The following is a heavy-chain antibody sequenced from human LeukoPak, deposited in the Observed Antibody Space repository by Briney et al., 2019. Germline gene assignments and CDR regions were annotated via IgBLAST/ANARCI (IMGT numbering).Heavy chain of an antibody. CDR3: ARDTAMVKYNWFDP. Sequence: GGSLRLSCVTSEFTFSSYEMNWVRQAPGKGLEWVSYISGSGSPIFYADSVKGRFTISRDNAKNSLYLQMNSLRAEDTAVYYCARDTAMVKYNWFDPWGQGTLVTVSS. CDR2: ISGSGSPI. CDR1: EFTFSSYE. J-gene: IGHJ5*02. V-gene: IGHV3-48*03. D-gene: IGHD5-18*01.